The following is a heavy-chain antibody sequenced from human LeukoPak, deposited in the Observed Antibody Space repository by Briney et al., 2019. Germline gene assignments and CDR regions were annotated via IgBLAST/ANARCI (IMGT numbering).Heavy chain of an antibody. CDR3: ARHPHSDPFDI. CDR2: IYSSGHT. J-gene: IGHJ3*02. Sequence: SETLSLTCTVSGGSIVGYYWSWIRQPPGKGLEWIAYIYSSGHTISNPSLQSRVTMSLDTSRNQFSLKLSSVTAADTALYYCARHPHSDPFDIWGPGTMVTVSS. V-gene: IGHV4-59*08. CDR1: GGSIVGYY.